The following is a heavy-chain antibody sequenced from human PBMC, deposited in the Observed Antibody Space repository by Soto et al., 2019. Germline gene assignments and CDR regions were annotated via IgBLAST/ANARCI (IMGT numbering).Heavy chain of an antibody. D-gene: IGHD2-15*01. CDR1: EGPFTSYP. Sequence: QVQLWRSGAEVRNLGPSVRFSGKASEGPFTSYPISWWHQAPGQGLKWMGGIIPIFGTANYAQKFQGRVTITADKSTSTAYMELSSLRSEDTAVYYCARFRWELRDHAFDIWGQGTMVTVSS. CDR2: IIPIFGTA. V-gene: IGHV1-69*14. J-gene: IGHJ3*02. CDR3: ARFRWELRDHAFDI.